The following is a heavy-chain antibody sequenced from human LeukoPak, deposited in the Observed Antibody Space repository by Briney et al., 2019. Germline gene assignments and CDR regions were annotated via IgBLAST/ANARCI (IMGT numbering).Heavy chain of an antibody. CDR2: IYPGDSDT. J-gene: IGHJ3*02. CDR3: ASHRIAYYYDSSGPMGRAFDI. V-gene: IGHV5-51*01. Sequence: GESLKISCKGSGYSFTSYWIGWVRQMPGKGLEWMGIIYPGDSDTRYSPSFQGQVTISADKSISTAYLQWSSLKASDTAMYYCASHRIAYYYDSSGPMGRAFDIWGQGTMVTVSS. D-gene: IGHD3-22*01. CDR1: GYSFTSYW.